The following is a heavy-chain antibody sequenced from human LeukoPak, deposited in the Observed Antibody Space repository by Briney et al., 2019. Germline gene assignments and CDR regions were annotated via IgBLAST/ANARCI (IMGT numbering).Heavy chain of an antibody. D-gene: IGHD1-26*01. CDR1: GVTFSSYA. CDR2: IYSGGST. Sequence: PGGSLRLSCAASGVTFSSYAMSWVRQAPGKGLEWVSVIYSGGSTYYADSVKGRFTISRDNSKNTLYLQMNSLRAEDTAVYYCARDLSSGYYFDYWGQGTLVTVSS. V-gene: IGHV3-66*01. J-gene: IGHJ4*02. CDR3: ARDLSSGYYFDY.